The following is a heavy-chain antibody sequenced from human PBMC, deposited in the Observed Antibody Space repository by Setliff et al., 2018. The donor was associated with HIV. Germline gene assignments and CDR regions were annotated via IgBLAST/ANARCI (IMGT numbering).Heavy chain of an antibody. D-gene: IGHD3-16*01. V-gene: IGHV4-34*01. CDR2: INHSGST. Sequence: PSETLSLTCAVYGGSLSGYHWSWIRQSPEKGLEWIGEINHSGSTNYNPSLKSRVTISVDTSKNQLSLKLSSVTAADTAVYYCVGDPKTTTQVAFDFWGQGTMVTVSS. CDR3: VGDPKTTTQVAFDF. J-gene: IGHJ3*01. CDR1: GGSLSGYH.